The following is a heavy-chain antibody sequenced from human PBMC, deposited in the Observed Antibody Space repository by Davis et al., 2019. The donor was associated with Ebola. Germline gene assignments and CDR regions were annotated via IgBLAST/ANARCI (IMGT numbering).Heavy chain of an antibody. CDR1: GYTFTNYD. J-gene: IGHJ4*02. CDR3: ARGPESCRSFSCPYYFDY. D-gene: IGHD2-2*01. CDR2: MNPNSGNT. V-gene: IGHV1-8*01. Sequence: ASVKVSCKASGYTFTNYDINWVRQATGQGLEWVGWMNPNSGNTGYAQKVQGRVTMTRNTSISTAYMELSSLRSEDTAVYYCARGPESCRSFSCPYYFDYWGQGTLVTVSS.